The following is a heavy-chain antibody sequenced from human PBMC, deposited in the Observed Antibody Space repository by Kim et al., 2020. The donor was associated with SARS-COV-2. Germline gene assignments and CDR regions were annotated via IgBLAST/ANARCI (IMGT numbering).Heavy chain of an antibody. CDR2: IYLGDSDT. Sequence: GESLKISCKGSGFSSSSYWIGWVRQMPGEGLELMGIIYLGDSDTRYSPSFQGQVTISADKSISAAYLQWTSLKASDTAMYYCARGGTDGYRYFDYWGQGALGTVSS. CDR3: ARGGTDGYRYFDY. CDR1: GFSSSSYW. V-gene: IGHV5-51*01. D-gene: IGHD5-12*01. J-gene: IGHJ4*02.